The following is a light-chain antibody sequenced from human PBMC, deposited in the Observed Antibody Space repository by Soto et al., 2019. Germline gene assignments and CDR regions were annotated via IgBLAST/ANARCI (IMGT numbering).Light chain of an antibody. CDR3: QQYNNWWT. J-gene: IGKJ1*01. Sequence: EIVMTQSPATLSVSPGERATLSCRASQSVNNNLAWYQQKPDQAPRLLISGASTRATGIPARFSGSGSETEFTLTISSLQSEDLAVYYCQQYNNWWTFGQGTKVEIK. CDR2: GAS. CDR1: QSVNNN. V-gene: IGKV3-15*01.